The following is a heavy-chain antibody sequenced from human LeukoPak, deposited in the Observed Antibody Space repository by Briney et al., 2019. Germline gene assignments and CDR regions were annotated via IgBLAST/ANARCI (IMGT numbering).Heavy chain of an antibody. V-gene: IGHV1-69*13. J-gene: IGHJ6*03. Sequence: ASVKVSCKASGDTFSSYAISWVRQAPGQGLEWMGGIIPIFGSANYAQKFQGRVTITADESTSTAYMELSSLRSEDTAVYYCARGNYYGSGSYSLTPRYYYYYMDVWGKGTTVTISS. D-gene: IGHD3-10*01. CDR1: GDTFSSYA. CDR3: ARGNYYGSGSYSLTPRYYYYYMDV. CDR2: IIPIFGSA.